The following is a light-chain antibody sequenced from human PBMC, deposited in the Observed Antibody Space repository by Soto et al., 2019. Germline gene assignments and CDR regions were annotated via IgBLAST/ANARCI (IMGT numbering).Light chain of an antibody. V-gene: IGLV2-8*01. CDR1: SSDVGGYNF. CDR3: SSYAGNVL. J-gene: IGLJ3*02. CDR2: EVS. Sequence: QSALTQSPSASGSPGQSVTISCTGTSSDVGGYNFVSWYQQHPGKAPKLMIYEVSKRLSGVPDRFSGSKSGNTASLTVSGLQADDEADYYCSSYAGNVLFGGGTKLTVL.